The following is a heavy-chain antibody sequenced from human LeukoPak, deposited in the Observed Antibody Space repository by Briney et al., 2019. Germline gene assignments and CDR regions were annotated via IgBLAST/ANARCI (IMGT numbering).Heavy chain of an antibody. V-gene: IGHV4-39*01. CDR2: IHYTGTT. CDR3: ARQTTGSYQWTFDY. CDR1: GGPISSSIHY. Sequence: PSETLSLTCTASGGPISSSIHYWCWIRQPPGKGPAWIATIHYTGTTFYNSSLKSPVTIFVDTSKNQFFLKLSSVTASDTAMYYCARQTTGSYQWTFDYWGQGALVTVSS. D-gene: IGHD1-26*01. J-gene: IGHJ4*02.